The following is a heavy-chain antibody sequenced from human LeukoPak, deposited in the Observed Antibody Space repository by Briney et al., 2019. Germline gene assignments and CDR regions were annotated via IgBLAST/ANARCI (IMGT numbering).Heavy chain of an antibody. CDR3: ARDRAERYCSSTSCFYFDY. CDR1: GGTFSSYA. CDR2: IIPMFGTA. J-gene: IGHJ4*02. D-gene: IGHD2-2*01. Sequence: GASVKVSCKASGGTFSSYAISWVRQAPGQGLEWMGGIIPMFGTANNAQKFQGRVMITADESTSTAYMELSSLRSEDTAVYYCARDRAERYCSSTSCFYFDYWGQGTLVTVSS. V-gene: IGHV1-69*13.